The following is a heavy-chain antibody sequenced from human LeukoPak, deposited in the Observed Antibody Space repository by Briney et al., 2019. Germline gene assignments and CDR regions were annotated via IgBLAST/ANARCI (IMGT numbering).Heavy chain of an antibody. J-gene: IGHJ4*02. CDR3: ARVGDSSGYYFFDY. V-gene: IGHV4-39*07. Sequence: SETLSLTCTVSGGSISSSSYYWGWIRQPPGKGLEWIGSIYYSGSTYYNPSRKSRVTISEDTSKNQFYLKLSSVTAADTVVYYCARVGDSSGYYFFDYWGEGTLVTVSS. CDR2: IYYSGST. CDR1: GGSISSSSYY. D-gene: IGHD3-22*01.